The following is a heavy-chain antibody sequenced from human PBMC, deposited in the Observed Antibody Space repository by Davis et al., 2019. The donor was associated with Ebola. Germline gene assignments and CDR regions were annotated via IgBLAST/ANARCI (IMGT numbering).Heavy chain of an antibody. CDR2: IYYSGST. J-gene: IGHJ4*02. CDR3: ARGRTFGVVVIALHFDY. Sequence: MPSETLSLSCTVSGGSISSGGYYWSWIRQHPGKGLEWIGYIYYSGSTYYNPSLKSRVTISVDTSKNQFSLKLSSVTAADTAVYYCARGRTFGVVVIALHFDYWGQGTLVTVSS. CDR1: GGSISSGGYY. D-gene: IGHD2-21*01. V-gene: IGHV4-31*03.